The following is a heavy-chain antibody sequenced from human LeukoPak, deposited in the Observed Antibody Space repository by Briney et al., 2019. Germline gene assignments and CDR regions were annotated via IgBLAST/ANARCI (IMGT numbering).Heavy chain of an antibody. CDR1: GYSFTSYW. CDR3: ARGVDTAMVTFDY. Sequence: GESLKISCKGSGYSFTSYWIDWVRQMPGKGLEWMGIIYPGDSDTRYSPSFQGQVTISADKSISTAYLQWSSLKASDTAMYYCARGVDTAMVTFDYWGQGTLVTVSS. V-gene: IGHV5-51*01. D-gene: IGHD5-18*01. J-gene: IGHJ4*02. CDR2: IYPGDSDT.